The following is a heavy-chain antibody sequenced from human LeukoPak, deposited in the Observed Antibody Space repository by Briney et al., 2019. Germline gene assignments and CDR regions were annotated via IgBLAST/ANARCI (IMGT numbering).Heavy chain of an antibody. Sequence: GGSLRLSCAASGFTFSSYGMHWVRQAPGKGLEWVAFIRYDGSNKYYADSVKGRFTISRDNSKNTLYLQMNSLRAEDTAVYYCARQYCSGGSCYTDYWGQGTLVTVSS. V-gene: IGHV3-30*02. CDR1: GFTFSSYG. D-gene: IGHD2-15*01. CDR3: ARQYCSGGSCYTDY. J-gene: IGHJ4*02. CDR2: IRYDGSNK.